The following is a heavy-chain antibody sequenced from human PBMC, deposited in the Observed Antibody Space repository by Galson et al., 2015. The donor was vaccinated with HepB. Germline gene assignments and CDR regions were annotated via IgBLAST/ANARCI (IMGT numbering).Heavy chain of an antibody. CDR2: VSAYNGNT. Sequence: SVKVSCKASGYTFTSYGISWVRQAPGQGLEWMGWVSAYNGNTNYAQKLQGRVTMTTDTSTSTAYMELRSLRSDDTAVYYCARLLGRPSPSGPEWFDPWGQGTLVTVSS. CDR3: ARLLGRPSPSGPEWFDP. J-gene: IGHJ5*02. D-gene: IGHD3-10*01. V-gene: IGHV1-18*04. CDR1: GYTFTSYG.